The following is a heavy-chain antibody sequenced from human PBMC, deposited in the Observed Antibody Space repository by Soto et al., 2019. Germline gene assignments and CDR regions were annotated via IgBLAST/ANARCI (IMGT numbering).Heavy chain of an antibody. J-gene: IGHJ4*02. CDR1: GFTFTSSA. CDR3: AADPTQWLATYSFDY. Sequence: GASVKVSCKASGFTFTSSAVQWVRQARGQRLEWIGWIVVGSGNTNYAQKFQERVTITRDMSTSTAYMELSSLRSEDTAVYYCAADPTQWLATYSFDYWGQGTLVTVSS. CDR2: IVVGSGNT. D-gene: IGHD6-19*01. V-gene: IGHV1-58*01.